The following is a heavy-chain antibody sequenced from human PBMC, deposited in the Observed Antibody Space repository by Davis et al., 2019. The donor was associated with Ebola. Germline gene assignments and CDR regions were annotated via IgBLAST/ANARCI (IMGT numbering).Heavy chain of an antibody. CDR3: AAGSGGSYYYYGMDV. CDR2: IVVGSGNT. J-gene: IGHJ6*02. V-gene: IGHV1-58*01. Sequence: SVKVSCKASGFTFTSSAVQWVRQARGQRLEWIGWIVVGSGNTNYAQKFQERVTITRDMSTSTAYMELSSLRSEDTAVYYCAAGSGGSYYYYGMDVWGQGTTVTVSS. CDR1: GFTFTSSA. D-gene: IGHD2-15*01.